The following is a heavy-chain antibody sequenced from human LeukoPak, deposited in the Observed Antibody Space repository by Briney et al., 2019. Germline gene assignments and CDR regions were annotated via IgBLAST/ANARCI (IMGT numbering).Heavy chain of an antibody. CDR3: ARPGAGGFGGPNDAFDI. V-gene: IGHV3-11*01. J-gene: IGHJ3*02. CDR2: ISSSGGTM. Sequence: GGSLRLSCVASGFTFSDYYMSWIRQAPGKGLEWVSYISSSGGTMYYADSVKGRFTISRDNAKNSLYLQVNSLRAEDTAVYYCARPGAGGFGGPNDAFDIWGQGTMVTVSS. D-gene: IGHD3-10*01. CDR1: GFTFSDYY.